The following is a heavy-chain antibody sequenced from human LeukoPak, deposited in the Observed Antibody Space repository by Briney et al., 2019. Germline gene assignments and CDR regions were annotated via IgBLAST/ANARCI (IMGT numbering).Heavy chain of an antibody. CDR1: GGSFSGYY. CDR2: INHSGST. D-gene: IGHD5-18*01. V-gene: IGHV4-34*01. CDR3: ARALREYSYGPFDY. J-gene: IGHJ4*02. Sequence: KSSETLSLTCAVYGGSFSGYYWSWIRQPPGKGLEWIGEINHSGSTNYNPSLKSRVTISVDTSKNQFSLKLISVTAADTAVYHCARALREYSYGPFDYWGQGTLVTVSS.